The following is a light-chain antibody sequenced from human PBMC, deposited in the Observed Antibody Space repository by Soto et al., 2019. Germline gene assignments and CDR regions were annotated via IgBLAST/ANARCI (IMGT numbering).Light chain of an antibody. V-gene: IGLV1-40*01. CDR3: QSYDNSLSVYV. CDR1: SSSIGAGYE. Sequence: QSVLTQPPSVSGAPGQRVTISCSGTSSSIGAGYEVHWYHQLPGTAPKLVVSGNGNRPSGVPDRFSGSKSGTSASLAITGLQAEDEADYYCQSYDNSLSVYVFGTGTKVTVL. J-gene: IGLJ1*01. CDR2: GNG.